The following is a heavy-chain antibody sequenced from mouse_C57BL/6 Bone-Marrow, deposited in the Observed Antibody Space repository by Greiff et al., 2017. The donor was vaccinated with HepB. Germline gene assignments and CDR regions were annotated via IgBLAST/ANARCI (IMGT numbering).Heavy chain of an antibody. Sequence: QVQLKQPGAELVMPGASVKLSCKASGYTFTSYWMHWVKQRPGQGLEWIGEIDPSDSYTNYNQKFKSKATLTVDKSSSTAYMQLSSLTSEDSAVYYCARSLLWLRRAWFAYWGQGTLVTVSA. CDR2: IDPSDSYT. D-gene: IGHD2-9*01. J-gene: IGHJ3*01. CDR3: ARSLLWLRRAWFAY. V-gene: IGHV1-69*01. CDR1: GYTFTSYW.